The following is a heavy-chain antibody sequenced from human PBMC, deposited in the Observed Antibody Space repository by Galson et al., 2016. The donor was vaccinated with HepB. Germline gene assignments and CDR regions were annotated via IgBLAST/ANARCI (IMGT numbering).Heavy chain of an antibody. CDR1: GYTLRELS. CDR3: ATGEVVVRASSFDY. J-gene: IGHJ4*02. Sequence: SVKVSCKVSGYTLRELSIHWVRQAPGEGLQWMGGSDPEDGQTVYAQKFQGRITMTEDTSTDTAYMELSSLRSEDTAVYYCATGEVVVRASSFDYWGQGTLVTVSS. D-gene: IGHD6-6*01. V-gene: IGHV1-24*01. CDR2: SDPEDGQT.